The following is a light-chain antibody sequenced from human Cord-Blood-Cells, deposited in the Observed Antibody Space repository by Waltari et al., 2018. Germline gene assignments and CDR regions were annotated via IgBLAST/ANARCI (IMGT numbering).Light chain of an antibody. J-gene: IGKJ1*01. CDR2: WAS. CDR3: QQYNNWPPWT. V-gene: IGKV4-1*01. Sequence: DIVMTQSPDSLAVSLGERATINCKSSQSVLYSFNNNNYLAWYQQKPGQPPKLLIYWASTRESGVPDRFSGSGSGTDFTLTISSLQSEDFAVYYCQQYNNWPPWTFGQGTKVEIK. CDR1: QSVLYSFNNNNY.